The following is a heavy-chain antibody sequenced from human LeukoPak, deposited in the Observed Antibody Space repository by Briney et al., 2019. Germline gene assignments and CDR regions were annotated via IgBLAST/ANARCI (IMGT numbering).Heavy chain of an antibody. CDR3: AKGIAAAGRSAINY. CDR2: ISYDGSNK. CDR1: GFTFSSYA. D-gene: IGHD6-13*01. J-gene: IGHJ4*02. Sequence: PGGSLRLSCAASGFTFSSYAMHWVRQAPGKGLEWVAVISYDGSNKYYADSVKGRSTISRDNSKNTLYLQMNSLRAEDTAVYYCAKGIAAAGRSAINYWGQGTLVTVSS. V-gene: IGHV3-30-3*01.